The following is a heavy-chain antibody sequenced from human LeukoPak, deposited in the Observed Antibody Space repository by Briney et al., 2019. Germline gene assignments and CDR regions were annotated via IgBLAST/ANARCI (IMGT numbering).Heavy chain of an antibody. CDR2: ISSNGGST. J-gene: IGHJ5*02. CDR1: GFTFSSYA. D-gene: IGHD5-12*01. V-gene: IGHV3-64D*06. CDR3: ASPYSGYDYNFAP. Sequence: GGSLRLSCSASGFTFSSYAMHWVRQAPGKGLEYVSSISSNGGSTYYADSVKGRFTISRDNSKNTLFLQMSSLRTEDTAVYYCASPYSGYDYNFAPWGQGTLVTVSS.